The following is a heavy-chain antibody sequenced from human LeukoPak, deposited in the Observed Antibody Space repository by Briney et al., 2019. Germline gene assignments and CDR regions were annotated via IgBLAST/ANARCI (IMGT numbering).Heavy chain of an antibody. V-gene: IGHV7-4-1*02. CDR2: INTNTGNP. Sequence: ASVKVSCKASGYTFTSYDISWVRQAPGQGLEWMGWINTNTGNPTYAQGFTGRFVFSLDTSVSTAYLQISSLKAEDTAVYYCARGSRVNYYYMDVWGKGTTVTVSS. J-gene: IGHJ6*03. D-gene: IGHD4-23*01. CDR3: ARGSRVNYYYMDV. CDR1: GYTFTSYD.